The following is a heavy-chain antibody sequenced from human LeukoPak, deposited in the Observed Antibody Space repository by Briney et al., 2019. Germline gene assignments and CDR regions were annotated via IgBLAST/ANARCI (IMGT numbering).Heavy chain of an antibody. J-gene: IGHJ5*02. Sequence: SVKVSCKASGGTFSSYAISWVRQAPGQGLEWMGGIIPIFGTANYAQKFQGRVTITTDESTSTAYMELSSLRSEDTAVYYCARSPPTGIYCSSTSCSSWFDPWGQGTLVTVSS. CDR3: ARSPPTGIYCSSTSCSSWFDP. D-gene: IGHD2-2*01. CDR2: IIPIFGTA. V-gene: IGHV1-69*05. CDR1: GGTFSSYA.